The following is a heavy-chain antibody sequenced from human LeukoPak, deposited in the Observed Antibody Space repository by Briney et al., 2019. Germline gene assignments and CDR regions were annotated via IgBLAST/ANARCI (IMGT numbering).Heavy chain of an antibody. V-gene: IGHV1-2*02. CDR2: INPMIGAT. CDR1: GYTFTDYY. Sequence: ASVKDSCMTSGYTFTDYYTHWVRQAPGQELESMGWINPMIGATNDAPRYHGGSAMTSDTSITTTYMQLRRVTSDDTTVYYCARDSSRRPQKYDIATSFSTENWGQGTLVAVSS. CDR3: ARDSSRRPQKYDIATSFSTEN. J-gene: IGHJ4*02. D-gene: IGHD3-9*01.